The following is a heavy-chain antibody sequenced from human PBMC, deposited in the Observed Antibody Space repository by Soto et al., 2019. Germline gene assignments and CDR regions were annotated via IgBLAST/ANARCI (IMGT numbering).Heavy chain of an antibody. CDR2: IFSNDEK. V-gene: IGHV2-26*01. CDR1: GFSLSNARMG. CDR3: ARHYGSGSYYENWFDP. J-gene: IGHJ5*02. Sequence: QVTLKESGPVLVKPTETLTLTCTVSGFSLSNARMGVSWIRQPPGKALEWLAHIFSNDEKSYSTSLKSRLTLSKDTPKSQVVLTMTNMDPVDTATYYCARHYGSGSYYENWFDPWGQGTLVTVSS. D-gene: IGHD3-10*01.